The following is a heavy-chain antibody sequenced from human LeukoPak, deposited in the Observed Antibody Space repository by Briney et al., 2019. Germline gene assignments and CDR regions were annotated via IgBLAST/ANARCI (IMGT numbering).Heavy chain of an antibody. Sequence: SVKVSCKASGGTFNSYAISWVRQAPGQGLEWMGGIMPLFGTANYAQEFQGRVTFTTDESASTAYMEVSSLRSEDTAVYYCARDRTKGKLYYYYGLDVWGQGTTVTVSS. J-gene: IGHJ6*02. D-gene: IGHD1/OR15-1a*01. CDR1: GGTFNSYA. V-gene: IGHV1-69*05. CDR2: IMPLFGTA. CDR3: ARDRTKGKLYYYYGLDV.